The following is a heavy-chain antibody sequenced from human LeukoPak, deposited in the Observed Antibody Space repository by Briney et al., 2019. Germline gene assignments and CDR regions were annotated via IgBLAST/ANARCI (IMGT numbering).Heavy chain of an antibody. J-gene: IGHJ6*02. D-gene: IGHD3-10*01. V-gene: IGHV4-34*01. Sequence: SETLSLTCAVYGGSFSGYYWSWIRQPPGKGLEWIGEINHSGSTNYNPSLKSRVTISVDTSKNQFSLKLSSVTAADTAVYYCARGFLWSGGSGMDVWGQGTTVTVSS. CDR1: GGSFSGYY. CDR3: ARGFLWSGGSGMDV. CDR2: INHSGST.